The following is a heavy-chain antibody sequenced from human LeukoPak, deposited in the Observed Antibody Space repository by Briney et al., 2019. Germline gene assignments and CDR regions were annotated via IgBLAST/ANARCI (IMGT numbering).Heavy chain of an antibody. J-gene: IGHJ6*03. V-gene: IGHV3-7*01. D-gene: IGHD2-8*01. CDR1: GFTFSSYW. CDR2: IKQDGSEA. CDR3: ATRYCTIPACRASSYHCMDN. Sequence: GGSLRLSCAASGFTFSSYWMTWVRQAPGKGLEWVANIKQDGSEAYYVDSVKGRFTVSRDSAKNSLYLQLNSLGAEDTAVYYCATRYCTIPACRASSYHCMDNWGKGITVTVSS.